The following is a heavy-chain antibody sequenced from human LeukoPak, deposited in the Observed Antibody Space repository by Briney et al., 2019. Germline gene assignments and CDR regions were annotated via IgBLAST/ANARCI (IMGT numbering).Heavy chain of an antibody. CDR2: MKYDGSEK. D-gene: IGHD6-13*01. J-gene: IGHJ4*02. Sequence: GGSLRLSCAASGFTFSSYWMSWVRQAPGKGLEWVANMKYDGSEKDYVDSVKGRYTISRDNAKNSPYLQMNSLRAEDTAVYYCARDIAAAGLFFDYWGQGTLVTVPS. CDR3: ARDIAAAGLFFDY. CDR1: GFTFSSYW. V-gene: IGHV3-7*01.